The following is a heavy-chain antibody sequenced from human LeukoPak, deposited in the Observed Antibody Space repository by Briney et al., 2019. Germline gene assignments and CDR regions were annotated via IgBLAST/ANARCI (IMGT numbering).Heavy chain of an antibody. D-gene: IGHD2-15*01. CDR3: ATRDGDCSGGSCYRRLGMNDAFDI. CDR2: IRYDGSNK. CDR1: GFTFSSYG. V-gene: IGHV3-30*02. Sequence: PGGSLRLSCAASGFTFSSYGMHWVRQAPGKGLEWVAFIRYDGSNKYYADSVEGRFTISRGNAKNSLYRQMNSLRAEDTAVYYCATRDGDCSGGSCYRRLGMNDAFDIWGQGTMVTVSS. J-gene: IGHJ3*02.